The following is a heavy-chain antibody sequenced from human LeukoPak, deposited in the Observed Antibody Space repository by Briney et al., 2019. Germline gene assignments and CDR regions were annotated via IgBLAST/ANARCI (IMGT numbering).Heavy chain of an antibody. CDR3: ARSRPGEWLDY. D-gene: IGHD6-19*01. V-gene: IGHV4-39*07. CDR2: IYYSGST. Sequence: PSETLSLTCTVSGDSISISSYWAWIRQPPGKGLEWIGNIYYSGSTYYNPSLKSRLTISVDTSKNHFSLNLNSVTAADTAVYYCARSRPGEWLDYWGQGTLVTVSS. J-gene: IGHJ4*02. CDR1: GDSISISSY.